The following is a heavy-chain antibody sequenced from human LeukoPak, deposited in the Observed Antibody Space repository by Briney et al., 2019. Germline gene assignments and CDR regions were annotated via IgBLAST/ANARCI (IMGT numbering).Heavy chain of an antibody. D-gene: IGHD3-10*01. V-gene: IGHV3-73*01. CDR3: TSFFGSGPYYPD. J-gene: IGHJ4*02. Sequence: GGSLRLSCAASGFTYSGSAIHWVRQPSGKGLEWVGRIRSKADNYATTYAASVRGRFSLSRDDSQNTAYLQLTSLKIEDTAVYYCTSFFGSGPYYPDWGQGVLVTVSS. CDR2: IRSKADNYAT. CDR1: GFTYSGSA.